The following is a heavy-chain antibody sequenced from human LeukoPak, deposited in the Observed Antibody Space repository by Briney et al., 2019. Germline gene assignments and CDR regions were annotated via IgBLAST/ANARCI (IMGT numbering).Heavy chain of an antibody. D-gene: IGHD2-15*01. CDR3: ARDYVGGGSYTSKPHAFDI. Sequence: ASVKVSCKASGYTFTSYGISWVRQAPGQGLEWMGWISAHNGSTNYAQKLQGRVTMTTDTSTSTAYMELRSLRSDDTAVYYCARDYVGGGSYTSKPHAFDIWGQGTMVTVSS. V-gene: IGHV1-18*01. CDR1: GYTFTSYG. CDR2: ISAHNGST. J-gene: IGHJ3*02.